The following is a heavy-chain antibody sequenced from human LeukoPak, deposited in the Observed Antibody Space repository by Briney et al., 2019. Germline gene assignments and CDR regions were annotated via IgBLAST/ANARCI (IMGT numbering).Heavy chain of an antibody. V-gene: IGHV4-39*01. J-gene: IGHJ4*02. CDR2: IYYSGRT. D-gene: IGHD6-13*01. CDR1: GGSISSSSYY. CDR3: ASIADRSTNFDY. Sequence: SETLSLTCSVSGGSISSSSYYWGWIRQPPGKGLEWIGSIYYSGRTYYKPSLKSRATISVDTSKNQFSLKLRSVTAADTAVYYCASIADRSTNFDYWGQGTLDTVSS.